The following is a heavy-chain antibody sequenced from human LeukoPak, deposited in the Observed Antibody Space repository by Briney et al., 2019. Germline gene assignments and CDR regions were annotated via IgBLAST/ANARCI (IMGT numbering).Heavy chain of an antibody. D-gene: IGHD2-2*01. V-gene: IGHV3-53*01. CDR1: GFTVSDNY. J-gene: IGHJ6*03. Sequence: GGSLRLSCAASGFTVSDNYMSWVRQAPGRGLEWVSVIYSGGSTYYADYVKCRFTISRDSSKNTLYLQMNSLRAEDTAVYSYAKERGHPPANYYMDVWGTGTTVTVSS. CDR2: IYSGGST. CDR3: AKERGHPPANYYMDV.